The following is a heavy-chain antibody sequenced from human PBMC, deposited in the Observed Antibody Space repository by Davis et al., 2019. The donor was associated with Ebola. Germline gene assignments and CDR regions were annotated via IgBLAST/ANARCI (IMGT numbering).Heavy chain of an antibody. CDR3: ARDRRGFRRYGDFDY. D-gene: IGHD2-15*01. J-gene: IGHJ4*02. CDR2: ISYDGSNK. Sequence: GGSLRLSCAASGFTFSTYSMSWVRQAPGKGLEWVAVISYDGSNKYYADSVKGRFTISRDNSKNTLYLQMNSLRAEDTAVYYCARDRRGFRRYGDFDYWGQGTLVTVSS. CDR1: GFTFSTYS. V-gene: IGHV3-30*03.